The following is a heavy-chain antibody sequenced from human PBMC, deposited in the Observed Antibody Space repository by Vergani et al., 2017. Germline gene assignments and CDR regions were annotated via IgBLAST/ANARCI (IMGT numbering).Heavy chain of an antibody. CDR2: INSDGSST. J-gene: IGHJ1*01. V-gene: IGHV3-74*01. Sequence: EVQLVESGGGLVKPGGSLRLSCAASGFTFSIYWMYWVRQAPGKGLVWVSRINSDGSSTSYADSVKGRFTISRDNAKNTLYLQMNSLRAEDTAVYYCAREGYGGNSGEYFQHWGQGTLVTVSS. D-gene: IGHD4-23*01. CDR3: AREGYGGNSGEYFQH. CDR1: GFTFSIYW.